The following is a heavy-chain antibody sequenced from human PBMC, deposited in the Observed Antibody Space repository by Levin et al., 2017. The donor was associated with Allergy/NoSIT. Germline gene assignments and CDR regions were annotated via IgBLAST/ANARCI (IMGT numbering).Heavy chain of an antibody. CDR1: GFTFSAFV. CDR3: ARSPSDFLGGYGMDV. Sequence: GGSLRLSCAASGFTFSAFVVNWVRQAPGKGLEWVSVISVSGDTTFYADSVQGRFTMSRDNSKNTLFLQMDSLRVEDTALYYCARSPSDFLGGYGMDVWGQGTTVAVSS. J-gene: IGHJ6*02. D-gene: IGHD3-16*01. V-gene: IGHV3-23*01. CDR2: ISVSGDTT.